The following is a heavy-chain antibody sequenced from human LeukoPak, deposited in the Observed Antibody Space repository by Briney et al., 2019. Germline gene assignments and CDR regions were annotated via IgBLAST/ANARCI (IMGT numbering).Heavy chain of an antibody. J-gene: IGHJ1*01. CDR1: GFTFSVYW. Sequence: GGSLRLSCAASGFTFSVYWMSWIRQAPGKGLEWVAHIKEDGSQKYYSGSVKGRFTISRDNAQSSLYLQMSSLRADDSAIYYCVGWASDNRWGQGTLVTVST. V-gene: IGHV3-7*01. D-gene: IGHD2/OR15-2a*01. CDR3: VGWASDNR. CDR2: IKEDGSQK.